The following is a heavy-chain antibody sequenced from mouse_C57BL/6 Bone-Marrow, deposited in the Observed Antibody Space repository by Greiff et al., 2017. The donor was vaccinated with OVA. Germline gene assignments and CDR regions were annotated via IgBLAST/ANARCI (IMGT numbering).Heavy chain of an antibody. Sequence: VQLQESGAELARPGASVKLSCKASGYTFTSYGISWVKQRTGQGLEWIGEIYPRSGNTYYNEKFKGKATLTADKSSSTAYMELRSLTSEDSAVYFCARRRICYYGSSYRYWGQGPTLTVSS. V-gene: IGHV1-81*01. CDR2: IYPRSGNT. J-gene: IGHJ2*01. CDR3: ARRRICYYGSSYRY. D-gene: IGHD1-1*01. CDR1: GYTFTSYG.